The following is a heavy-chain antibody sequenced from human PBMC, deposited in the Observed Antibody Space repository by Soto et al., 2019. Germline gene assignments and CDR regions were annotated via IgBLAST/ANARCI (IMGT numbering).Heavy chain of an antibody. CDR1: GFTFNTYG. CDR2: IWYDGSNK. V-gene: IGHV3-33*08. D-gene: IGHD2-8*02. CDR3: ARGDCTGAYCYAWPFNYGVDV. Sequence: QVQLVESVGGVVQPGGSLRLSCTTSGFTFNTYGMYWVRQAPGKPLEWVAIIWYDGSNKYYGDSVKGRFTISRDNSKNTLYLPMNSLRAEDTALYYCARGDCTGAYCYAWPFNYGVDVWGQGTTVTVSS. J-gene: IGHJ6*02.